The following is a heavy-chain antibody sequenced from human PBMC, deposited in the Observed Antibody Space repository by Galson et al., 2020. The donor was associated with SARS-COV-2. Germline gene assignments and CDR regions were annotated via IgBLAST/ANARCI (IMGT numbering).Heavy chain of an antibody. J-gene: IGHJ4*02. CDR2: RRGSGSAT. Sequence: PEDSPMIPCGTPPYAYGINALNCLARTAGKKLGRVSGRRGSGSATYFAGSVKGRFTISRDNSQNTLYLQMNGLRAEDTAIYYCAKRHRDSSGFDYWGQGARVTVSS. CDR3: AKRHRDSSGFDY. D-gene: IGHD3-22*01. CDR1: PYAYGINA. V-gene: IGHV3-23*01.